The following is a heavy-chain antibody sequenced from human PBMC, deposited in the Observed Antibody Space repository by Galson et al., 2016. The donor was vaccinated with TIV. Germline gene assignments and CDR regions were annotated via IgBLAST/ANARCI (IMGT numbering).Heavy chain of an antibody. D-gene: IGHD1-26*01. CDR2: IYYSGST. V-gene: IGHV4-31*03. Sequence: TLSLTCSVSGGSISSGGFYWSWIRQHPGKGLEWIGNIYYSGSTSYNPSLESRITISVDTSKNQFSLNLGPVTAADTAVYYCARWADSGSYYQYFHHWGPGTLVTVSS. J-gene: IGHJ1*01. CDR1: GGSISSGGFY. CDR3: ARWADSGSYYQYFHH.